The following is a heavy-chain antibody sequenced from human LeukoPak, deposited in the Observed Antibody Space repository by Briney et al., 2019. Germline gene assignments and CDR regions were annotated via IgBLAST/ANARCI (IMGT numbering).Heavy chain of an antibody. J-gene: IGHJ6*03. CDR3: ARAPAPPYYYYYYMDV. V-gene: IGHV4-61*02. CDR1: GGSISSGSYY. Sequence: SETLSLSCTVSGGSISSGSYYWSWIRQPAGKGLEWIGRIYTSGSTNYNPSLNSRVTISADTSKNQFSLKLSSVTVADTAVYYCARAPAPPYYYYYYMDVWGKGTTVTVSS. CDR2: IYTSGST.